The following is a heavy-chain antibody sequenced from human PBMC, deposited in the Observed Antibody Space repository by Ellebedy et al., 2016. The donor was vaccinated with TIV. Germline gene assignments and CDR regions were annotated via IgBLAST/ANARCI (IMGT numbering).Heavy chain of an antibody. CDR3: AGYGDFSY. D-gene: IGHD4-17*01. Sequence: GESLKISCAASGFTFSSYSMNWVRQAPGKGLEWLSYISSSSSTIFYADSVKGRFTISRDNAKNSLYLQMNSLRAEDTAVYYCAGYGDFSYWGQGTLVTVSS. V-gene: IGHV3-48*01. CDR1: GFTFSSYS. CDR2: ISSSSSTI. J-gene: IGHJ4*02.